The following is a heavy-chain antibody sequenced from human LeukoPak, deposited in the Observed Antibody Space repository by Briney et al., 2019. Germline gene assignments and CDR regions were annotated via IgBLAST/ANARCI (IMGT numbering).Heavy chain of an antibody. J-gene: IGHJ4*02. CDR2: IYSGASDT. CDR1: GYSFTRYW. D-gene: IGHD2-2*01. Sequence: GESLKISCKGSGYSFTRYWIGWVRQMPGKGLEWMGVIYSGASDTRYSPSFQGQVTISVDKSLSTAYLQWSSLKASGTAMYYCARHRDSSTSCYEYWGQGTLVTVSS. V-gene: IGHV5-51*01. CDR3: ARHRDSSTSCYEY.